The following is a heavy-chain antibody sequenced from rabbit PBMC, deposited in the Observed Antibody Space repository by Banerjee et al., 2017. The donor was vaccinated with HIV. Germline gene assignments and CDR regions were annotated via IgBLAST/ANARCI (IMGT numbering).Heavy chain of an antibody. J-gene: IGHJ6*01. V-gene: IGHV1S45*01. Sequence: QEQLEESGGDLVKPEGFLTLTCTASGFSFSSSYYMCWVRQAPGKGLEWIACIDAGGSDNTYFATWAKGRLTISKTSSTTVTLQMTSLTAADTATYFCASSIGYGYAIDLWGPGDPRHRL. D-gene: IGHD6-1*01. CDR3: ASSIGYGYAIDL. CDR1: GFSFSSSYY. CDR2: IDAGGSDNT.